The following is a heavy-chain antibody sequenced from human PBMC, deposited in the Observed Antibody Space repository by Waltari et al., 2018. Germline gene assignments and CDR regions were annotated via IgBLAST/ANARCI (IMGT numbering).Heavy chain of an antibody. CDR2: IYYSGST. CDR3: ASLTGYYYYYYYMDV. V-gene: IGHV4-39*07. CDR1: GCSISSSSYY. J-gene: IGHJ6*03. D-gene: IGHD7-27*01. Sequence: QLQLQESGPGLVKPSETLSLTCTVSGCSISSSSYYWSWIRQPPGKGLEWIGSIYYSGSTYYNPSLKSRVTISVDTSKNQFSLKLSSVTAADTAVYYCASLTGYYYYYYYMDVWGKGTTVTVSS.